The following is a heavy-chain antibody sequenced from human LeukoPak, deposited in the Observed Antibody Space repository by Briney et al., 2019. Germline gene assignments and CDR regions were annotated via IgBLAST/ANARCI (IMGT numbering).Heavy chain of an antibody. D-gene: IGHD3-10*01. CDR2: IWYDGSNK. Sequence: PGRPLRLSCAASGFTFSSYGMHWVRQAPGKGLEWVAVIWYDGSNKYYADSVKGRFTISRDNSKNTLYLQMNSLGAEDTAVYYCALGVRGFDAFDIWGQGTMVTVSS. V-gene: IGHV3-33*01. J-gene: IGHJ3*02. CDR1: GFTFSSYG. CDR3: ALGVRGFDAFDI.